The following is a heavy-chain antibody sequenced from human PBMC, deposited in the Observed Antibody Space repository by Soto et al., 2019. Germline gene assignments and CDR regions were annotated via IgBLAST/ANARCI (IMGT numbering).Heavy chain of an antibody. CDR3: AKDEGLFQH. Sequence: PGGSLILSCAASGFTFSSYARIWVRQAPGKGLEWVSAISGSGGSTYYADSVKGRFTISRDNSKNTLYLQMNSLRAEDTAVYYCAKDEGLFQHWGQGTLVTVSS. V-gene: IGHV3-23*01. CDR2: ISGSGGST. CDR1: GFTFSSYA. J-gene: IGHJ1*01.